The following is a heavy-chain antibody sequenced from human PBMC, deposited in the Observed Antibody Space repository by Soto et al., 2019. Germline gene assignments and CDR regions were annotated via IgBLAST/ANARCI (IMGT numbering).Heavy chain of an antibody. CDR1: GFTFSDYP. D-gene: IGHD1-26*01. J-gene: IGHJ3*02. CDR2: ISYDGSNK. Sequence: PGGSLRLSCAASGFTFSDYPMNWVRQAPGKGLEWVAVISYDGSNKYYADSVKGRFTISRDNSKNTLYLQMNSLRAEDTAVYYCAKDGQGLGATTSSLAFDIWGQGTMITVSS. CDR3: AKDGQGLGATTSSLAFDI. V-gene: IGHV3-30*04.